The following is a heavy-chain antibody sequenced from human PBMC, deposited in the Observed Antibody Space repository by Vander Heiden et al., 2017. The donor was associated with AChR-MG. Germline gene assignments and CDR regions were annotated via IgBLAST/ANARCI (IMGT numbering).Heavy chain of an antibody. Sequence: EVQLVESGGGLVQPGGFLRLSCAASGFTFSSYWMSWVRQAPGKGLEWVANIKQDGSEKYYVDSVKGRFTISRDNAKNSLYLQMNSLRAEDTAVYYCARDPWEQVVVAAGWFDPWGQGTLVTVSS. V-gene: IGHV3-7*01. CDR2: IKQDGSEK. CDR1: GFTFSSYW. CDR3: ARDPWEQVVVAAGWFDP. J-gene: IGHJ5*02. D-gene: IGHD2-15*01.